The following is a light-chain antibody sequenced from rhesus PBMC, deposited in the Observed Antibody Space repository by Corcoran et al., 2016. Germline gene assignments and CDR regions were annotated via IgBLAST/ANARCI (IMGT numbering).Light chain of an antibody. CDR1: QSVSSY. J-gene: IGKJ2*01. CDR2: GAS. Sequence: EIVMTQSPATLSLSPGERATLSCRASQSVSSYVAWYQQKPEQAPRLLIYGASSRATGIPDRFSGSGYGTDFTLIISRLEPEDVGVYYCQQYNNWNSFGQGTKVEIK. CDR3: QQYNNWNS. V-gene: IGKV3S9*01.